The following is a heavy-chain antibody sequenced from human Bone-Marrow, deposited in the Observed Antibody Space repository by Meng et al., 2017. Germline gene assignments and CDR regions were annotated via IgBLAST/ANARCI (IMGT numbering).Heavy chain of an antibody. J-gene: IGHJ4*02. Sequence: GESLKISCAASGFYFGNAWMSWVRQAPGKGPEWVGRIRGKSDGGRTDYAAPVKGRFTMSRDDSTNTLYLQMNSLKTEDTAVYYCTTDNFEGLRWCYWGQGTLVTVSS. CDR2: IRGKSDGGRT. CDR1: GFYFGNAW. CDR3: TTDNFEGLRWCY. V-gene: IGHV3-15*01. D-gene: IGHD4-23*01.